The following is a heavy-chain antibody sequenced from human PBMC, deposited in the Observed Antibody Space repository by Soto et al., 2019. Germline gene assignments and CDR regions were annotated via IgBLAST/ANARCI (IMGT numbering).Heavy chain of an antibody. J-gene: IGHJ4*02. V-gene: IGHV4-59*12. CDR1: GGSISSYY. CDR2: IYYSGST. CDR3: ARDSGAVAGTFHFDY. Sequence: SETLSLTCTVSGGSISSYYWSWIRQPPGKGLEWIGYIYYSGSTNYNPSLKSRVTISVDTSKNQFSLKLSSVTAADTAVYYCARDSGAVAGTFHFDYWGQGTLVTVSS. D-gene: IGHD6-19*01.